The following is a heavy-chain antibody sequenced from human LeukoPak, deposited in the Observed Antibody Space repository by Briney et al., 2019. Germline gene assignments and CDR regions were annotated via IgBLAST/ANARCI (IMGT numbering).Heavy chain of an antibody. CDR1: GSTFSSYA. J-gene: IGHJ4*02. Sequence: KSGGSLRISCAASGSTFSSYAMSWVRQAPGKGLEWVSAISGSGGSTYYADSVKGRFTISRDNSKNTLYLQMNSLRAEDTAVYYCAKDPSLLWFGELLYYFDYWGQGTLVTVSS. V-gene: IGHV3-23*01. D-gene: IGHD3-10*01. CDR2: ISGSGGST. CDR3: AKDPSLLWFGELLYYFDY.